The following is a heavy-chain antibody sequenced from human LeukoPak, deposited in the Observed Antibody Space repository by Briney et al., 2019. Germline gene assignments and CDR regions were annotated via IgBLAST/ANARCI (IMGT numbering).Heavy chain of an antibody. CDR3: ARDSSVYYFDY. V-gene: IGHV4-34*01. J-gene: IGHJ4*02. CDR1: GGSFSGYY. D-gene: IGHD3-22*01. CDR2: INHSGST. Sequence: SETLSLTCAVYGGSFSGYYWSWIRQPPGKGLEWIGEINHSGSTNYNPSLRSRVTISVDTSKNQFSLKLSSVTAADTAVYYCARDSSVYYFDYWGQGTLVTVSS.